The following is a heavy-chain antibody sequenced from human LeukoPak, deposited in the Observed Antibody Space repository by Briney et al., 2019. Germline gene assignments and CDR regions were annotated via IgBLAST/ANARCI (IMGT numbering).Heavy chain of an antibody. V-gene: IGHV3-30*18. CDR3: AKDELELRGNYFDY. D-gene: IGHD1-7*01. CDR2: ISYDGSNK. CDR1: GFTFSSYG. J-gene: IGHJ4*02. Sequence: PGRSLRLSCAASGFTFSSYGMHWVRQAPGKGLEWVAVISYDGSNKYYADSVKGRFTISRDNSKNKLYLQMNSLRAEDTAVYYCAKDELELRGNYFDYWGQGTLVTVSS.